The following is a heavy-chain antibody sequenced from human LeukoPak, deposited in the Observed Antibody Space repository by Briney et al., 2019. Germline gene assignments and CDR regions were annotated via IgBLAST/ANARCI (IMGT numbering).Heavy chain of an antibody. CDR2: IFSSGTT. CDR1: GGSISGYY. J-gene: IGHJ4*02. D-gene: IGHD3-3*02. CDR3: AKYIFGSDYFEY. Sequence: PSETLSLTCAVSGGSISGYYWSWIRRPAGKGLEWIGRIFSSGTTNYNPSLKSRVTMSVDTSKNHFSLKLSSVTAADTAVYYCAKYIFGSDYFEYWGQGTLVTISS. V-gene: IGHV4-59*10.